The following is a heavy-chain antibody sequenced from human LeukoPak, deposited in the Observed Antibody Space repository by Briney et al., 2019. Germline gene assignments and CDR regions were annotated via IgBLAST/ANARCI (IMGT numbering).Heavy chain of an antibody. Sequence: SETLSLTCTVSGGSISSGGYYWSWIRQHPGKGLEWIGYIYYSGSTYYNPSLKSRVTISVDTSKNQFSLKLSSVTAADTAVYYCARDAGYSGYDYYFDYWGQGTLVTVSS. V-gene: IGHV4-31*03. CDR2: IYYSGST. J-gene: IGHJ4*02. D-gene: IGHD5-12*01. CDR3: ARDAGYSGYDYYFDY. CDR1: GGSISSGGYY.